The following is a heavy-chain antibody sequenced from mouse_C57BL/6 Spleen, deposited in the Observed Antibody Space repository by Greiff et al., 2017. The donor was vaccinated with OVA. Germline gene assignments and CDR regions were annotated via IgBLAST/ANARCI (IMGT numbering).Heavy chain of an antibody. CDR2: ISSGSSTI. V-gene: IGHV5-17*01. CDR1: GFTFSDYG. J-gene: IGHJ1*03. CDR3: ARGPFTTVWYFDV. Sequence: EVQVVESGGGLVKPGGSLKLSCAASGFTFSDYGMHWVRQAPEKGLEWVAYISSGSSTIYYADTVKGRFTISRDNAKNTLFLQMTSLRSEDTAMYDCARGPFTTVWYFDVWGTGTTVTVSS. D-gene: IGHD1-1*01.